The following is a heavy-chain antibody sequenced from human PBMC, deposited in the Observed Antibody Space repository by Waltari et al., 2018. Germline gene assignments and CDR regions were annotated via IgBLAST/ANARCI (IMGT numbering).Heavy chain of an antibody. Sequence: EVQLLESGGGLVQPGGSLRLSCAASGFTFSSYAMSGVRQAPGKGLEWVSVIYSGGSSTYYADSVKGRFTISRDNSKNTLYLQMNSLRAEDTAVYYCAKAGMGIAAAGTSDYWGQGTLVTVSS. D-gene: IGHD6-13*01. CDR2: IYSGGSST. CDR3: AKAGMGIAAAGTSDY. J-gene: IGHJ4*02. V-gene: IGHV3-23*03. CDR1: GFTFSSYA.